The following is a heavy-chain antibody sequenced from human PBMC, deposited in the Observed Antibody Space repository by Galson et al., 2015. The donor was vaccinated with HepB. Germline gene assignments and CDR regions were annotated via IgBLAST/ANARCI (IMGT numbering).Heavy chain of an antibody. J-gene: IGHJ4*02. V-gene: IGHV3-23*01. CDR2: ISKSGDTT. CDR3: AKDESSGSSLDY. CDR1: GFTFSTYG. Sequence: SLRLSCAASGFTFSTYGMNWVRQAPGKGLEWVSYISKSGDTTYYADSVKGRFTISRDNSKNTLFLQMNSLRAEDTAVYYCAKDESSGSSLDYWGQGTLVTVSS. D-gene: IGHD1-26*01.